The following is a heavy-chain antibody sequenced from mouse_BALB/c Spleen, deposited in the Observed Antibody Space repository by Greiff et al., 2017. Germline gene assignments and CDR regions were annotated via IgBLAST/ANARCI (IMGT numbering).Heavy chain of an antibody. CDR3: ARDSLLRLYWYFDV. Sequence: EVKLMESGGGLVKPGGSLKLSCAASGFTFSSYAMSWVRQSPEKRLEWVAEISSGGSYTYYPDTVTGRFTISRDNAKNTLYLEMSSLRSEDTAMYYCARDSLLRLYWYFDVWGAGTTVTVSS. J-gene: IGHJ1*01. CDR1: GFTFSSYA. D-gene: IGHD1-2*01. V-gene: IGHV5-9-4*01. CDR2: ISSGGSYT.